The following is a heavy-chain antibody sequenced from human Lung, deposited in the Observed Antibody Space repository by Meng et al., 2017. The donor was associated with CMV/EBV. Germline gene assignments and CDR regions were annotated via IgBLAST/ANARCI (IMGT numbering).Heavy chain of an antibody. J-gene: IGHJ6*02. V-gene: IGHV1-2*02. CDR1: GYTFTGYY. CDR3: ARDLRPGTTIFGVRSVHYGMDV. Sequence: ASVKVSCKASGYTFTGYYMHWVRRAPGQGLEWMGWINPNSGTTNYAQKFQGRVTMTRDTSISTAYMELSRLRSDDTAVYYCARDLRPGTTIFGVRSVHYGMDVWGQGTTVTVSS. D-gene: IGHD3-3*01. CDR2: INPNSGTT.